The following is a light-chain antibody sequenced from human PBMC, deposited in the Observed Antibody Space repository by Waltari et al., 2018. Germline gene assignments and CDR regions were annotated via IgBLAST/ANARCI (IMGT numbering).Light chain of an antibody. CDR1: LSDVGGYNF. J-gene: IGLJ2*01. Sequence: QSALTQPRSVSGSPGQSVTISCTGTLSDVGGYNFVSWYQQHPGKAPKLMIYDVSKRPSGVPDRFSGSKSGNTASLTISGLQAEDEADYYCCSYAGSYVVFGGGTKLTVL. CDR2: DVS. V-gene: IGLV2-11*01. CDR3: CSYAGSYVV.